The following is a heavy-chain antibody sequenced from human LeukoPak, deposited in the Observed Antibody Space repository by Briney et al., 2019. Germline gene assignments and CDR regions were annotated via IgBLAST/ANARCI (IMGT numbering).Heavy chain of an antibody. CDR3: ARDFQDRPLGY. J-gene: IGHJ4*02. V-gene: IGHV3-74*01. CDR1: GFTFSNYW. Sequence: GGSLRLSCAASGFTFSNYWMHWVRQAPGKGLVWVSRINSDGINTSYADSVKGRFTISRDNSKNTLYLQMNSLRAEDTAVYYCARDFQDRPLGYWGQGTLVIVSS. D-gene: IGHD7-27*01. CDR2: INSDGINT.